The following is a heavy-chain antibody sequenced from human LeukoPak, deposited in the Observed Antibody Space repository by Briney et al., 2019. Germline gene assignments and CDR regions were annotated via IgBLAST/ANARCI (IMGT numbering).Heavy chain of an antibody. CDR3: AIHPSDSSGYFSY. Sequence: ASVKVSCKASGYTFSSCAINWVRQAPGQGLEYMGWIDTKTGNPTYAQGFTGRFVFSLDTSVSTAYLQISSLKAEDTAVYYCAIHPSDSSGYFSYWGQGALVTISS. CDR1: GYTFSSCA. J-gene: IGHJ4*02. V-gene: IGHV7-4-1*02. CDR2: IDTKTGNP. D-gene: IGHD3-22*01.